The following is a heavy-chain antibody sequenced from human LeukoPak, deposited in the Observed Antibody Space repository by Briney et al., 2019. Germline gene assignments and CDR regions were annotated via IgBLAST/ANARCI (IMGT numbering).Heavy chain of an antibody. CDR2: INTSGST. CDR3: AGGRSGSPYGHY. J-gene: IGHJ4*02. V-gene: IGHV4-34*01. Sequence: SESLSLTCTVYGGSFNGYYWSWVRQPPGKGLVWIGGINTSGSTTYYPSSMSRGPIPVDTSDKQLLLMLSSVTAADTAVYYCAGGRSGSPYGHYWGQGTLVTVSS. CDR1: GGSFNGYY. D-gene: IGHD1-26*01.